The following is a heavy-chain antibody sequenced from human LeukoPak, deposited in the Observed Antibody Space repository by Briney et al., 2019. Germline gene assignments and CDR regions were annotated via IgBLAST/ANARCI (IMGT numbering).Heavy chain of an antibody. CDR2: ISYDGSQK. V-gene: IGHV3-30*04. Sequence: GGSLRLSCAASGFTFSSHAIHWVRQAPGKGLEWVAVISYDGSQKNYADSVKGRFTISRDNAKNTLYLQMNSLRAEDTAVYYCAKDLAAYDSSGYPDYWGQGTLVTVSS. CDR1: GFTFSSHA. CDR3: AKDLAAYDSSGYPDY. D-gene: IGHD3-22*01. J-gene: IGHJ4*02.